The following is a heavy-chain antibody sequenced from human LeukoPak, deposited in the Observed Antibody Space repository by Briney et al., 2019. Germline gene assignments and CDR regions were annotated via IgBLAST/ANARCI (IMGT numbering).Heavy chain of an antibody. CDR2: INPNSGGT. CDR3: ATARDRNSVYSSLDY. CDR1: GYTFTGYY. D-gene: IGHD5/OR15-5a*01. J-gene: IGHJ4*02. V-gene: IGHV1-2*02. Sequence: TSVKVSCKASGYTFTGYYMHWVRQAPGQGLEWMGWINPNSGGTNYAQKFQGRVTMTRDTSISTAYMELSSLRSDDTAVYYCATARDRNSVYSSLDYWGQGTLVTVSS.